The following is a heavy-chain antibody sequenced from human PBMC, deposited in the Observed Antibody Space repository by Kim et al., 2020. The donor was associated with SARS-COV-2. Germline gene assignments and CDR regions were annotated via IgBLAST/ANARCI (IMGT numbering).Heavy chain of an antibody. V-gene: IGHV1-3*01. CDR1: GYTFTSYA. D-gene: IGHD3-10*01. Sequence: ASVKVSCKASGYTFTSYAMHWVRQAPGQRLEWMGWINAGNGNTKYSQKFQGRVTITRDTSASTAYMELSSLRSEDTAVYYCARDGGGVIINPDWADAFDIWGQGTMVTVSS. J-gene: IGHJ3*02. CDR2: INAGNGNT. CDR3: ARDGGGVIINPDWADAFDI.